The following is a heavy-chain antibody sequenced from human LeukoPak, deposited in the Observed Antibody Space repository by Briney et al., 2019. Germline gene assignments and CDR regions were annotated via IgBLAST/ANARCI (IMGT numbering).Heavy chain of an antibody. J-gene: IGHJ6*04. Sequence: ASVKVSCTASGYTFASYGISWVRQAPGQGLEWMGWISAYNDNTNYAQNLQGRVTMTTDTSSSTAYMELSSLRSEDTAVYYCARGGYGDYRVEVWGKGTTVTVSS. CDR2: ISAYNDNT. CDR1: GYTFASYG. D-gene: IGHD4-17*01. CDR3: ARGGYGDYRVEV. V-gene: IGHV1-18*01.